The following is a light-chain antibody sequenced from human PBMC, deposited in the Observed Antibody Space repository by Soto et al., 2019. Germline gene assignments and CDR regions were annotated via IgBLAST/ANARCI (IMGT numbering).Light chain of an antibody. V-gene: IGLV2-14*01. CDR1: SSDVGDYNY. Sequence: QSALTQPASVSGSPGQSITLSCTGTSSDVGDYNYVSWYQQHPGKAPRLIIYEVSYRPSGVSNRFSGSKSGNTASLTISGLQAEDEADYYCSSYARSSTWVFGGGTKLTVL. J-gene: IGLJ3*02. CDR2: EVS. CDR3: SSYARSSTWV.